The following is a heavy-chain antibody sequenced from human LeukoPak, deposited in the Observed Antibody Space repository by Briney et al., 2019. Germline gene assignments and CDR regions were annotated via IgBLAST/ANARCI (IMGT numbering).Heavy chain of an antibody. CDR1: NDSFSNYY. Sequence: PSETLSLTCTVSNDSFSNYYWTWIRQSPGKALEWIGYVYYTDKTHYNSSLKSRVFISADTSQNQFSLRLSSVTAADTAVYYCARASMRRRDGYNRHYEIDHWGQGTLVTVSS. V-gene: IGHV4-59*01. J-gene: IGHJ1*01. CDR3: ARASMRRRDGYNRHYEIDH. CDR2: VYYTDKT. D-gene: IGHD5-24*01.